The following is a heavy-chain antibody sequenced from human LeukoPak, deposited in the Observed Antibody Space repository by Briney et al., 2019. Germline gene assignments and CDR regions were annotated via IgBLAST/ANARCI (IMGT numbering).Heavy chain of an antibody. CDR2: INPNSGGT. V-gene: IGHV1-2*02. Sequence: GASVKVSCKASGYTFTGNYMHWVRQAPGQGLEWMGWINPNSGGTNYAQKFQGRVTMTRDTSISTAYMELSRLRSDDTAVYYCARDPSVAPPGYFDYWGQGTLVTVSS. J-gene: IGHJ4*02. CDR3: ARDPSVAPPGYFDY. D-gene: IGHD6-19*01. CDR1: GYTFTGNY.